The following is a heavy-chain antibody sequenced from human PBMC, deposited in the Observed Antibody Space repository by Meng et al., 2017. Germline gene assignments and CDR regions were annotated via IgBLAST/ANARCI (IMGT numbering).Heavy chain of an antibody. Sequence: QGQLGQSGAEVKKPGAHVKVPCKASGSTFTGYYMHWVRQAPGQGLEWMGRINPNSGGTNYAQKFQGRVTMTRDTSISTAYMELSRLRSDDTAVYYCARALIVVANWFDPWGQGTLVTVSS. D-gene: IGHD3-22*01. CDR3: ARALIVVANWFDP. J-gene: IGHJ5*02. CDR1: GSTFTGYY. V-gene: IGHV1-2*06. CDR2: INPNSGGT.